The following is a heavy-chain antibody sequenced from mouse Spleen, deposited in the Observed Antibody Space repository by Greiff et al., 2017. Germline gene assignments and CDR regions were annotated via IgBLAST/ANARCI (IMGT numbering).Heavy chain of an antibody. Sequence: EVKLMESGGGLVKPGGSLKLSCAASGFTFSSYAMSWVRQTPEKRLEWVAYISSGGGNTYYPDSVKGRFTISRDNAKNTLYLQMSSLRSEDTALYYCARDYGDYLDYWGQGTTLTVSS. J-gene: IGHJ2*01. CDR3: ARDYGDYLDY. V-gene: IGHV5-9*01. D-gene: IGHD1-1*02. CDR1: GFTFSSYA. CDR2: ISSGGGNT.